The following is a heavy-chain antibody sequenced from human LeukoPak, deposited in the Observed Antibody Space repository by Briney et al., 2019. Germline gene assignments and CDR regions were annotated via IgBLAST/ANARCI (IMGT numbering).Heavy chain of an antibody. Sequence: GGSLRLSCAASGFTFSSYAMSWVRQAPGKGLEWVSPISGSGGSTYYADSVKGRFTISRDNSKNTLYLQMNSLRAEDTAVYYCAKGSPSPRKIGKQPWSALFDYWGQGTLVTVSS. J-gene: IGHJ4*02. CDR1: GFTFSSYA. CDR3: AKGSPSPRKIGKQPWSALFDY. D-gene: IGHD5-18*01. V-gene: IGHV3-23*01. CDR2: ISGSGGST.